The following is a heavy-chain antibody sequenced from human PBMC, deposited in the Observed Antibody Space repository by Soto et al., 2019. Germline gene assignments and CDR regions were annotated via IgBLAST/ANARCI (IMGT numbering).Heavy chain of an antibody. Sequence: PGESLKISCKGSGYSFTSYWIGWVRQMPGKGLEWMGIIYPGDSDTRYSPSFQGQVTISADKSISTAYLQWSSLKASDTAMYYCAKPQYPGIAAAGNGYAFDIWGQGTMVT. CDR1: GYSFTSYW. CDR3: AKPQYPGIAAAGNGYAFDI. CDR2: IYPGDSDT. D-gene: IGHD6-13*01. J-gene: IGHJ3*02. V-gene: IGHV5-51*01.